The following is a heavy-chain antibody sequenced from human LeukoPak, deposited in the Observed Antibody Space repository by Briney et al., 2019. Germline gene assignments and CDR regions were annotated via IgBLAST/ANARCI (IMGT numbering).Heavy chain of an antibody. CDR3: ARRHIAAASTLEY. D-gene: IGHD6-13*01. V-gene: IGHV4-59*01. Sequence: TPSETLSLTCTVSGGTISGYHWSWIRQSPGKGLGWIGYIYSTGSTNYNPSLKSRLTIPVDTSKNQFSLKLSSVTAADTAVYYCARRHIAAASTLEYWGQGPLVTVSS. J-gene: IGHJ4*02. CDR2: IYSTGST. CDR1: GGTISGYH.